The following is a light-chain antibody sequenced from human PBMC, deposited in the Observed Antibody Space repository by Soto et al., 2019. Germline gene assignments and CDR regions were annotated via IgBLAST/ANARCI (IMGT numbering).Light chain of an antibody. J-gene: IGKJ5*01. Sequence: EIVLTQSPGTLSLSPGERATLSCRASQSVSSSYLAWYQQKPGQAPRLLIYGASSRATGIPDRFSGSGSGTDFTLTISRLEPEDFAVYYCQQYGSCPITFGQGTRLE. CDR2: GAS. CDR3: QQYGSCPIT. V-gene: IGKV3-20*01. CDR1: QSVSSSY.